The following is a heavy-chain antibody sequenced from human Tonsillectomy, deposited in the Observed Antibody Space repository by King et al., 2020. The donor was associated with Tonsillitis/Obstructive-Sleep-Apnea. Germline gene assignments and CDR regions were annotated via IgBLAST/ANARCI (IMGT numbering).Heavy chain of an antibody. D-gene: IGHD4-11*01. CDR2: LSGSDYST. J-gene: IGHJ6*02. CDR1: GFTFSRYA. V-gene: IGHV3-23*04. CDR3: AKVHESHTVTSRDVYFYGMDV. Sequence: VQLVESGGGLVQPGGSLRISCAASGFTFSRYAMTWVRQAPGKGLEWVSGLSGSDYSTYYADSVKGRFTISRDNSKNTLYLQMNSLRAEDTAVYYCAKVHESHTVTSRDVYFYGMDVWGQGTTVTVSS.